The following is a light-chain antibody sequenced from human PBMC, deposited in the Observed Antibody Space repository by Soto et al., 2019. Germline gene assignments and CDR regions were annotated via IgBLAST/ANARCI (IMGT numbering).Light chain of an antibody. J-gene: IGLJ3*02. Sequence: QLVLTQPPSASASLGASVTLTCTLSSGYSNYKVDWYQQRPGKGPRFVMRVGTGGIVGSKGDGIPDRFSVLGSGLNRYLTIKNIQEEDESDYHCGADHGSGSNFVSFGGGTKLTVL. CDR3: GADHGSGSNFVS. V-gene: IGLV9-49*01. CDR1: SGYSNYK. CDR2: VGTGGIVG.